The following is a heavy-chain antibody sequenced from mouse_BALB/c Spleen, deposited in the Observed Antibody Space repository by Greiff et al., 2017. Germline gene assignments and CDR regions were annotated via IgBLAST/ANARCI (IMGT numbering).Heavy chain of an antibody. CDR1: GFSLTGYG. V-gene: IGHV2-6-7*01. D-gene: IGHD1-1*02. CDR2: IWGDGST. Sequence: VMLVESGPGLVAPSQSLSITCTVSGFSLTGYGVNWVRQPPGKGLEWLGMIWGDGSTDYNSALKSRLSISKDNSKSQVFLKMNSLQTDDTARYYCARDGYYGYYAMDYWGQGTSVTVSS. J-gene: IGHJ4*01. CDR3: ARDGYYGYYAMDY.